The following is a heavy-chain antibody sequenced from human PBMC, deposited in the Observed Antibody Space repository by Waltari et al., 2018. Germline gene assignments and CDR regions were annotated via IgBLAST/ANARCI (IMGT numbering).Heavy chain of an antibody. CDR2: SKHVLGTT. V-gene: IGHV1-69*13. CDR3: ARDRHFSDGGAYYESGL. D-gene: IGHD2-21*01. J-gene: IGHJ2*01. CDR1: GGTFGSYA. Sequence: QVQLVQSGSEVKKPGSSVKVSCKASGGTFGSYAVSWVRQAPGQGLAWVGVSKHVLGTTSYAQKFQDRVTLIADDSSSTVYMELSSLKSDDTAVYYCARDRHFSDGGAYYESGLWGRGTLVTVSS.